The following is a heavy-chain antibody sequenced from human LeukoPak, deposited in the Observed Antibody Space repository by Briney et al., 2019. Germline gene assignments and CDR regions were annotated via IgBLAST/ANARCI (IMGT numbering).Heavy chain of an antibody. J-gene: IGHJ6*03. D-gene: IGHD6-13*01. Sequence: ASVKVSCKASGGTFSSYAISWVRQAPGQGLEWMGGIIPIFGTANYAQKFQGRVTITADESTSTAYVELSSLRSEDTAVYYCARGRAAAGHYYYYYMDVWGKGTTVTVSS. CDR1: GGTFSSYA. CDR3: ARGRAAAGHYYYYYMDV. V-gene: IGHV1-69*13. CDR2: IIPIFGTA.